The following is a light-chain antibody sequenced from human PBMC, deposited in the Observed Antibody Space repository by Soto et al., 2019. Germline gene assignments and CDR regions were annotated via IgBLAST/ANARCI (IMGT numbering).Light chain of an antibody. CDR1: QDISNY. V-gene: IGKV1-33*01. CDR3: QQSHNLPFT. CDR2: DAS. J-gene: IGKJ3*01. Sequence: DIQMTQSPSSLSASIGDRVTITCQASQDISNYLNWYQHKPGKAPKLLIYDASNLETGVPSKFSGSGSGTDFTFTISSLQPEDIATYYCQQSHNLPFTFGPGTKVDIK.